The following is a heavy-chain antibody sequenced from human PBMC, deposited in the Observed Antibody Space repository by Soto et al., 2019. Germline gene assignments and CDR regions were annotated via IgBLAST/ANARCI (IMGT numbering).Heavy chain of an antibody. CDR2: ISNTTNYI. V-gene: IGHV3-21*06. CDR1: GFTFTRYS. J-gene: IGHJ4*02. Sequence: KAGGSLRLSCAASGFTFTRYSMNWVRQAPGKGLEWVSSISNTTNYIYYGDSMKGRFTISRDNAKNSLYLEMNSLRAEDTAVYYCARESEDLTSNFDYWGQGTLVTVSS. CDR3: ARESEDLTSNFDY.